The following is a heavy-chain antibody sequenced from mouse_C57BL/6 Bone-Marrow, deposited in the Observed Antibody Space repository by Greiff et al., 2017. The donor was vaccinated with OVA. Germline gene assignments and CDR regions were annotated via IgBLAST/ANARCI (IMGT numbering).Heavy chain of an antibody. CDR2: IYPRSGNT. CDR1: GYTFTSYG. Sequence: VHLVESGAELARPGASVKLSCKASGYTFTSYGISWVKQRTGQGLEWIGEIYPRSGNTYYNEKFKGKATLTADKSSSTAYMELRSLTSEDSAVYVCARDDTVTWSWFAYWGQGTLVTVSA. V-gene: IGHV1-81*01. J-gene: IGHJ3*01. D-gene: IGHD1-1*02. CDR3: ARDDTVTWSWFAY.